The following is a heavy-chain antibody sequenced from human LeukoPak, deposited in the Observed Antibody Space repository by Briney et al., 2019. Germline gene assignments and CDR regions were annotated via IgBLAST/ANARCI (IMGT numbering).Heavy chain of an antibody. J-gene: IGHJ4*02. CDR2: TWYGGSNK. D-gene: IGHD6-19*01. CDR1: GFTCSNAW. V-gene: IGHV3-33*06. Sequence: GGSLRLSCAASGFTCSNAWMSRDPQAPGKELMWMAVTWYGGSNKYYEDSVKGRFTISRDNSKNTLYLKMSSLRAEDTAGYYCAKELAVAVTGTFDYRGQGTLVTVSS. CDR3: AKELAVAVTGTFDY.